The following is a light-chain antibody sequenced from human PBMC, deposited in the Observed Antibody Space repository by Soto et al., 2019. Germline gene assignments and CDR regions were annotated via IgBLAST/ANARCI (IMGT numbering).Light chain of an antibody. J-gene: IGKJ2*01. CDR3: QQYNSDSPYT. Sequence: MTQSPSTLSASVGDRVTITCRASQSISNWLAWYQQKPGKAPKVLIYKASSLESGVPSRFSGSGSGTEFTLTISSLQPDDFATYYCQQYNSDSPYTFGQGTKVEIK. V-gene: IGKV1-5*03. CDR2: KAS. CDR1: QSISNW.